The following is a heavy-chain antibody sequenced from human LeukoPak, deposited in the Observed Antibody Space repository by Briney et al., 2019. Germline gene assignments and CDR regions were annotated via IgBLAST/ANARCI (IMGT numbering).Heavy chain of an antibody. CDR2: IGTAGDT. J-gene: IGHJ4*02. CDR3: ARATEGFDY. CDR1: GFTFSSYD. V-gene: IGHV3-13*04. Sequence: GALRLSCAASGFTFSSYDMHWVRQATGKGLEWVSTIGTAGDTYYPGSVKGRFTISRENAKNSLYLRMNSLRAEDTAVYYCARATEGFDYWGQGTLVTVSS.